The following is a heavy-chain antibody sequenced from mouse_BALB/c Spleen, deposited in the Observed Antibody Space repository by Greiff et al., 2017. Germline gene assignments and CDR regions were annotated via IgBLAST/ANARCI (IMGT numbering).Heavy chain of an antibody. CDR1: GFTFSSYG. V-gene: IGHV5-6*01. J-gene: IGHJ2*01. CDR2: ISSGGSYT. Sequence: EVQRVESGGDLVKPGGSLKLSCAASGFTFSSYGMSWVRQTPDKRLEWVATISSGGSYTYYPDSVKGRFTISRDNAKNTLYLQMSSLKSEDTAMYYCARHVPYGNYDFDYWGQGTTLTVSS. D-gene: IGHD2-1*01. CDR3: ARHVPYGNYDFDY.